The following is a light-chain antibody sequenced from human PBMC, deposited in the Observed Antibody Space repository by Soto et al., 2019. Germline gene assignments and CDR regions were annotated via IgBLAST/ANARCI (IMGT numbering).Light chain of an antibody. CDR2: DVS. J-gene: IGLJ1*01. CDR3: CSYAGSYTDV. Sequence: QSVLTQPRSVSGSPGQSVTISCTGTSSDVGGYNYGSWYQQHPGKAPKLMIYDVSKRPSGVPDRFSGSKSGNTASLTISGLQAEDEADYYCCSYAGSYTDVFGTGTKLTVL. V-gene: IGLV2-11*01. CDR1: SSDVGGYNY.